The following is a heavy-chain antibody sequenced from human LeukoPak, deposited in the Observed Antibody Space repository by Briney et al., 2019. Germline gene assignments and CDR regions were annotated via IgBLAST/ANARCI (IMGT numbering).Heavy chain of an antibody. D-gene: IGHD2-8*02. J-gene: IGHJ5*02. CDR1: GFTLSSYA. Sequence: PGESLRLSCAASGFTLSSYAMTWVRQAPGKGLDWVSIITTHGGSTYYADSVQGRFIISRDSSKNTLYLQMNNLRVEDTALYYCGKYDQVTGQIDPWGQGTLVTVSS. V-gene: IGHV3-23*01. CDR2: ITTHGGST. CDR3: GKYDQVTGQIDP.